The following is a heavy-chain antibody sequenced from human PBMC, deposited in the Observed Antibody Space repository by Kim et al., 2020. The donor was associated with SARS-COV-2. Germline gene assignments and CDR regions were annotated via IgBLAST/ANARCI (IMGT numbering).Heavy chain of an antibody. J-gene: IGHJ4*02. D-gene: IGHD3-22*01. V-gene: IGHV1-69*13. CDR3: ARTKRKYYYDSSGYYPFDY. Sequence: SVKVSCKASGGTFSSYAISWVRQAPGQGLEWMGGIIPIFGTANYAQKFQGRVTITADESTSTAYMELSSLRSEDTAVYYCARTKRKYYYDSSGYYPFDYWGQGTLVTVSS. CDR2: IIPIFGTA. CDR1: GGTFSSYA.